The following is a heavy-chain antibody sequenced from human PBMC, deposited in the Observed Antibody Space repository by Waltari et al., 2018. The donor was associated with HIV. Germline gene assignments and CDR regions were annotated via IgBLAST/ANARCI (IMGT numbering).Heavy chain of an antibody. CDR1: GFTFSSYS. CDR2: ISSSSSTI. V-gene: IGHV3-48*01. D-gene: IGHD1-1*01. J-gene: IGHJ4*02. Sequence: EVQLVESGGGLVQPGGSLRLSCAASGFTFSSYSMNWVRQAPGKGLEWVSYISSSSSTIYYADSVKGRFTISRDNAKNSLYLQMNSLRAEDTAVYYCARESLPGWNQYGFDYWGQGTLVTVSS. CDR3: ARESLPGWNQYGFDY.